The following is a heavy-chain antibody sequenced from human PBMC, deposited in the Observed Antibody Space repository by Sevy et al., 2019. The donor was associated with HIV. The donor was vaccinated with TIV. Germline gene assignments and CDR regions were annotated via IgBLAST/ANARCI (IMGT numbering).Heavy chain of an antibody. CDR3: AREDWNDVIDY. D-gene: IGHD1-1*01. Sequence: GESLKISCAASGFIFSDYYMSWIRQAPGKGLECISYIGSGASTILYADSVKGRFTISRDNAKNSLYLQMNSLRADDTAVYYCAREDWNDVIDYWGQGTLVTVSS. J-gene: IGHJ4*02. V-gene: IGHV3-11*01. CDR1: GFIFSDYY. CDR2: IGSGASTI.